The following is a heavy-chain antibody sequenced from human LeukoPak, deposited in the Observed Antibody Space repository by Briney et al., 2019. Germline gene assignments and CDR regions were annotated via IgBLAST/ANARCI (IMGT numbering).Heavy chain of an antibody. J-gene: IGHJ4*02. CDR1: GYTFTSYY. V-gene: IGHV1-46*01. D-gene: IGHD3-10*01. Sequence: ASVKLSCKASGYTFTSYYMHWVRQPPGQGLEWMGIINPSGGSTTYVQKFQGRVTMTRDTSTSTVYMELSSLRSEDTAVYSCARAAWFGESARFDYWGQGTLVTVSS. CDR3: ARAAWFGESARFDY. CDR2: INPSGGST.